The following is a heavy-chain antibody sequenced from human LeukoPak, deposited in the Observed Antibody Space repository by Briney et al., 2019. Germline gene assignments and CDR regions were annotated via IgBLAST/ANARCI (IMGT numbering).Heavy chain of an antibody. CDR1: GGSISSSSYY. J-gene: IGHJ4*02. CDR3: ARVLAYYYDSRPPFDY. CDR2: IYYSGST. Sequence: SETLSLTSTVSGGSISSSSYYWGWIRQPPGKGLEWIGSIYYSGSTYYNPSLKSRVTISVDTSKNQFSLKLSSVTAADTAVYYCARVLAYYYDSRPPFDYWGQGTLVTVSS. V-gene: IGHV4-39*07. D-gene: IGHD3-22*01.